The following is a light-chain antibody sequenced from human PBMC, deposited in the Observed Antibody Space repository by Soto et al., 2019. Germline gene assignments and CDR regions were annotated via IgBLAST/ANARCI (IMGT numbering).Light chain of an antibody. Sequence: DIVMTQSPDSLAVXLGXRAXXNXXSSQSVLYSSNNKNYLAWYQQKPGQPPNLLIYWASTRESGVPDRFSGSGSGTDFTLTISSLQAEDVAVYYCQQYYSIPRTFGQGTKVEIQ. CDR2: WAS. J-gene: IGKJ1*01. V-gene: IGKV4-1*01. CDR3: QQYYSIPRT. CDR1: QSVLYSSNNKNY.